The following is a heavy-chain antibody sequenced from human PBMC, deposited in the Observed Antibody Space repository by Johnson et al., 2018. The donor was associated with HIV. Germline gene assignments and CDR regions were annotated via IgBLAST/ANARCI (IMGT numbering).Heavy chain of an antibody. V-gene: IGHV3-11*01. CDR3: AKDSLDSSGIGGAFDI. J-gene: IGHJ3*02. CDR2: ISSSGSTI. D-gene: IGHD6-19*01. Sequence: QVQLVESGGGLVKPGGSLRLSCAASGFDVTSHYMTWVRQAPGKGLEWVSYISSSGSTIYYADSVKGRFTISRDNARNSLYLQMNSLRAEDTALYYCAKDSLDSSGIGGAFDIWGQGTMVTVSS. CDR1: GFDVTSHY.